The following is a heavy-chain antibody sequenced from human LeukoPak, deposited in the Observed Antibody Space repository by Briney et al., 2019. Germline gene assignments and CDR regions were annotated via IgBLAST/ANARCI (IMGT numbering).Heavy chain of an antibody. D-gene: IGHD3-22*01. CDR1: VGSISSSSYY. V-gene: IGHV4-39*01. CDR2: NYYSGST. J-gene: IGHJ4*02. CDR3: ERQVRDSSPGLYFDY. Sequence: SETLSLTCTVSVGSISSSSYYWGWIRQPPGKGLEWIESNYYSGSTYYNPSLKSRITISVNTSKNQFTMKLRSVTAADTAVYYCERQVRDSSPGLYFDYWGQGNRVTVSA.